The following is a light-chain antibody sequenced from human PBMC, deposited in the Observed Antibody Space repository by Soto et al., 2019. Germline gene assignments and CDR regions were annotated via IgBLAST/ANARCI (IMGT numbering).Light chain of an antibody. CDR1: QSVSSN. CDR2: GAS. V-gene: IGKV3D-15*01. J-gene: IGKJ5*01. Sequence: EIVMTQSPATLSVSPGERATLSCRASQSVSSNLAWYQQKPGQAPRLLIYGASIRATGIPARFSGSGSGTEFTLTISSLQSEDFAVYYCQQYNNWPSITFGQGTRLEIK. CDR3: QQYNNWPSIT.